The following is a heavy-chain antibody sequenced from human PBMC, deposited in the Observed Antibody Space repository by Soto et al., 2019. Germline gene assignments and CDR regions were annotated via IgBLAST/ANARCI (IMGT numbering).Heavy chain of an antibody. Sequence: QVQLVESGGGVVQPGRSLRLSCAASGFTFSSYAMHWVRQAPGKGLEWVAVISYDGSNNYYADSVKGRFTISRDNSKNTLYLQMNSLRAEDTAVYYCARGSSSGWFADYWGQGTLVTVSS. CDR2: ISYDGSNN. J-gene: IGHJ4*02. CDR1: GFTFSSYA. D-gene: IGHD6-19*01. CDR3: ARGSSSGWFADY. V-gene: IGHV3-30-3*01.